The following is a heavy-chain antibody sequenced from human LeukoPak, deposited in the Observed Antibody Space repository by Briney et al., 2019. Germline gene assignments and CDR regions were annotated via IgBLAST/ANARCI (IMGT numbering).Heavy chain of an antibody. CDR2: ISGSGGST. CDR1: EFTFSSYA. D-gene: IGHD3-10*01. V-gene: IGHV3-23*01. CDR3: AKAVQGDPFLYYFDY. Sequence: PGGSLRLSCAASEFTFSSYAMSWVRQAPGKGLEWVSAISGSGGSTYYADSVKGRFTISRDNSKNTLYLQMNSLRAEDTAVYYCAKAVQGDPFLYYFDYWAREPWSPSPQ. J-gene: IGHJ4*02.